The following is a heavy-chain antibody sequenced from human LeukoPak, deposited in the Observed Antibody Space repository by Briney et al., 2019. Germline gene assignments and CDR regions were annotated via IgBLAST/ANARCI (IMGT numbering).Heavy chain of an antibody. CDR3: ARDFRSSSSGGYDY. CDR1: GFTFSSYW. CDR2: IKQDGSEK. D-gene: IGHD6-6*01. V-gene: IGHV3-7*01. J-gene: IGHJ4*02. Sequence: GGSLRLSCAASGFTFSSYWMSWVRQAPWKGLEWVANIKQDGSEKYYVDSVKGRFTISRDNAKNSLYLQMNSLRAEDTAMYYCARDFRSSSSGGYDYWGQGTLVTVSS.